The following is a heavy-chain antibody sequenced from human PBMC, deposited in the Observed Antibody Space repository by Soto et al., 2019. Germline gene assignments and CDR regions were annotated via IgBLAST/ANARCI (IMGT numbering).Heavy chain of an antibody. V-gene: IGHV1-2*02. Sequence: ASVKVSCKASGYTFTGYYMHWVRQAPGQGLEWMGWINPNSGGTNYAQKFQGRVTMTRDTSISTAYMEPSRLRSDDTAVYYCARDQGDYDFWSGYSLARYYFDYWGQGTLVTVSS. CDR3: ARDQGDYDFWSGYSLARYYFDY. CDR2: INPNSGGT. J-gene: IGHJ4*02. D-gene: IGHD3-3*01. CDR1: GYTFTGYY.